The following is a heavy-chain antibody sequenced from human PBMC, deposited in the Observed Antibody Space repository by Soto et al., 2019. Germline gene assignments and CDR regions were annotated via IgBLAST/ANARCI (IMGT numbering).Heavy chain of an antibody. CDR3: ASTVTPY. J-gene: IGHJ4*02. Sequence: SETLSLTCAVYGGSFSGYYWGWVCQPPGKGLEWIGEINHSGSTNYNPSLKSRVTISVDTSKNQFSLKLSSVTAADTAVYYCASTVTPYWGQGTRVTVSS. CDR1: GGSFSGYY. CDR2: INHSGST. D-gene: IGHD4-17*01. V-gene: IGHV4-34*01.